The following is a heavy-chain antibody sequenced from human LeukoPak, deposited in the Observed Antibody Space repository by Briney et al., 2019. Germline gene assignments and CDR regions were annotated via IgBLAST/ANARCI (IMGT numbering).Heavy chain of an antibody. V-gene: IGHV4-39*07. Sequence: SETLSLTCTVSGGSISTSSYYWGWVRQPPGKGLEWIGNIFYSGSTYYSPSLKSRVTISEDTSKNQFSLKLSSVTAADTAVYYCAREVRSAWASFDPWGQGTLVTVSS. CDR2: IFYSGST. CDR3: AREVRSAWASFDP. D-gene: IGHD1-26*01. J-gene: IGHJ5*02. CDR1: GGSISTSSYY.